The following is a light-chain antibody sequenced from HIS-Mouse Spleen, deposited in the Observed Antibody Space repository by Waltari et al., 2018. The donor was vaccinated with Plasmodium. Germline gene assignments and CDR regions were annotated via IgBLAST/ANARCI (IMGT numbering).Light chain of an antibody. V-gene: IGLV3-27*01. CDR2: KDS. J-gene: IGLJ3*02. CDR1: VLANKY. CDR3: YSAADNNRV. Sequence: SYELTQPSSVSVSPGHTARITSSGDVLANKYARWFQQKPGQAPVLVIYKDSERPSGIPERFSGSSSGTTVTLTISGAQVEDEADYYCYSAADNNRVFGGGTKLTVL.